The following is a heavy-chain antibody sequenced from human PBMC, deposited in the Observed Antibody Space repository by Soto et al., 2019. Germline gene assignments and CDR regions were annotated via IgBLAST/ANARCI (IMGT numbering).Heavy chain of an antibody. Sequence: EVQLVESGGGLVKPGVSLRLSCAASGFTFSSYSMNWVRQAPGKGLEWVSSISSSSSYIYYADSVKGRFTISRDNAKNSLYLQLNSRRAEDTAVYYCARDPAPYYYDSSGYWRFGSNYSGMDVWGQGTRVTVSS. D-gene: IGHD3-22*01. J-gene: IGHJ6*02. CDR1: GFTFSSYS. CDR2: ISSSSSYI. CDR3: ARDPAPYYYDSSGYWRFGSNYSGMDV. V-gene: IGHV3-21*01.